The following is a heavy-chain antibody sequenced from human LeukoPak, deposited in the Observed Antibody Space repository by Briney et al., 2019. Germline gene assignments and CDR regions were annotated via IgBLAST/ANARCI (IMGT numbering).Heavy chain of an antibody. CDR3: VGNGYYSVDY. Sequence: PSETLSLTCTVSGGSISSNWWSWVRQSPGKGLEWIGEIYVSGTTNYNPSLKSRVTISVDQSKRQFSLKLNSVTAADTAVYYCVGNGYYSVDYWGQGTLVTVSS. CDR1: GGSISSNW. CDR2: IYVSGTT. D-gene: IGHD3-22*01. V-gene: IGHV4-4*02. J-gene: IGHJ4*02.